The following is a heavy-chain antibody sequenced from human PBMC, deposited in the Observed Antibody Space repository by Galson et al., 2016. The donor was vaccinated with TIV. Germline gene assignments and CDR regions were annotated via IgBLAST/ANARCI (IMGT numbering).Heavy chain of an antibody. CDR3: ARAADTWNDVPFDY. D-gene: IGHD1-1*01. Sequence: SVKVFCTACGCALSSIAFGGVVQSAGEGLLWLDRLFTYNGNTNYAQKFQGRVTLTTETSTSTASMELRGLTSDDPAMYYCARAADTWNDVPFDYWGQ. CDR1: GCALSSIA. CDR2: LFTYNGNT. V-gene: IGHV1-18*01. J-gene: IGHJ4*01.